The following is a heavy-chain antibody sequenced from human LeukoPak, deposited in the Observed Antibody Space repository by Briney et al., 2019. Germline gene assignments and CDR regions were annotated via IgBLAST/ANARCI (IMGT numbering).Heavy chain of an antibody. J-gene: IGHJ4*02. D-gene: IGHD3-3*01. CDR3: ARQWSGYYTGYYFDY. CDR1: GFRFNSYW. Sequence: GGSLRLSCVASGFRFNSYWMSWVRQAPGKGREWVANIKQDGSEKYYVDSVKGRFTISRDNAKNSLYLQLNSLRVEDTAVYYCARQWSGYYTGYYFDYWGQGTLVTVSS. CDR2: IKQDGSEK. V-gene: IGHV3-7*03.